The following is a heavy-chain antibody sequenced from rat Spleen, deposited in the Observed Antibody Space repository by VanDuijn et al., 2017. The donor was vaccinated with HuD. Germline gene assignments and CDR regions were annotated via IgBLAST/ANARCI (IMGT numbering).Heavy chain of an antibody. Sequence: EVQLVESGGGLVQPGRSMKLSCAVSGFTFSNYDMAWVRQAPTKGLEWVASISYDGTRTYYRDSVKGRFTISRHNAKSTLYLQMDSLRSEDPATYYCTTDWGFAYWGQGTLVTVSS. V-gene: IGHV5-20*01. CDR2: ISYDGTRT. D-gene: IGHD4-6*01. J-gene: IGHJ3*01. CDR1: GFTFSNYD. CDR3: TTDWGFAY.